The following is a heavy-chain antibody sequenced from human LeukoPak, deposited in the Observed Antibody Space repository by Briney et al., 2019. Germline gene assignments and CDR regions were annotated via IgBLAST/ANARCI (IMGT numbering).Heavy chain of an antibody. Sequence: KASETLSLTCTVSGGSISSSSYYWGWIRQPPGKGLEWIGSIYYSGSTYYNPSLKSRVTISVDTSKNQFSLKLSSVTAADTAVYYCARHFRQLFGVVPYWFDPWGQGTLVTVSS. CDR3: ARHFRQLFGVVPYWFDP. V-gene: IGHV4-39*01. D-gene: IGHD3-3*01. J-gene: IGHJ5*02. CDR2: IYYSGST. CDR1: GGSISSSSYY.